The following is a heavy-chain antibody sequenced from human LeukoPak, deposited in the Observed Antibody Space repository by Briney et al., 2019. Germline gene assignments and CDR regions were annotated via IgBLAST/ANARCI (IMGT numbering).Heavy chain of an antibody. Sequence: GGSLRLSCAASGSTVSSNYMSWVRQAPGKGLEWVSVIYSGGSTYYADSVKGRFTISRDNSKNTLYLQMNSLRAEDTAVYYCARDLITMVRGVSDYWGQGTLVTVSS. CDR2: IYSGGST. D-gene: IGHD3-10*01. CDR1: GSTVSSNY. J-gene: IGHJ4*02. V-gene: IGHV3-66*01. CDR3: ARDLITMVRGVSDY.